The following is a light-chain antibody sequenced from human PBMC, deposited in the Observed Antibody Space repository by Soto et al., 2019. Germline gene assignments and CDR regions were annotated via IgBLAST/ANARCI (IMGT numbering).Light chain of an antibody. CDR3: QQYGSSPPIS. CDR2: GAS. Sequence: LSPGERATLSCRASQSVSSTYLAWYQQKPGQAPRLLIYGASSRATGIPDRFSGSGSETDFTLTISSLEPEDFAVYYCQQYGSSPPISFGPGTKVDIK. V-gene: IGKV3-20*01. CDR1: QSVSSTY. J-gene: IGKJ3*01.